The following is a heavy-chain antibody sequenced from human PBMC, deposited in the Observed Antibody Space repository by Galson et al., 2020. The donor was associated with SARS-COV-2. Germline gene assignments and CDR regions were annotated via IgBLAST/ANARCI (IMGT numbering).Heavy chain of an antibody. Sequence: GESLKISCAVSGFRVSSTYMSWVRQAPGKGLECVSILYRGGSTNYADSVQGRFIISRDNYRNTLSLQMNSVRVEDTAVYYCARGPLESSDDFDIWCQGPVVTVSA. CDR2: LYRGGST. J-gene: IGHJ3*02. D-gene: IGHD1-1*01. CDR3: ARGPLESSDDFDI. CDR1: GFRVSSTY. V-gene: IGHV3-53*01.